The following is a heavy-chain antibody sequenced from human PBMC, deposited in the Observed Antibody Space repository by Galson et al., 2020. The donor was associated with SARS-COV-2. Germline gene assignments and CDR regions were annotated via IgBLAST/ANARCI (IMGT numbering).Heavy chain of an antibody. CDR2: ISYSGDT. D-gene: IGHD4-17*01. CDR1: CGSISSSSHL. V-gene: IGHV4-39*01. J-gene: IGHJ4*01. Sequence: SDTLSLTCTVSCGSISSSSHLWGWIRQAPGKGLEWTASISYSGDTYYNPSLKSRVSISGDTSTNQFFLNLNSLTAADTALYYCVHYTVTPRLRFDQWGQGTLVTVSS. CDR3: VHYTVTPRLRFDQ.